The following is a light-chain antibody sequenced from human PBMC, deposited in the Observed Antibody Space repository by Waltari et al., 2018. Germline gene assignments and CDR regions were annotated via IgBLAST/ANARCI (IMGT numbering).Light chain of an antibody. J-gene: IGKJ1*01. Sequence: DIQMTQSPSTLSASIGDRVTITCRASQSITNWLAWYQQKPGKAPKLLIYKASTLESGVPSRFSGSGSGTEFTLTISSLQPDDFATYYCKQYNNYVATFGQGTKVEIK. CDR1: QSITNW. CDR3: KQYNNYVAT. V-gene: IGKV1-5*03. CDR2: KAS.